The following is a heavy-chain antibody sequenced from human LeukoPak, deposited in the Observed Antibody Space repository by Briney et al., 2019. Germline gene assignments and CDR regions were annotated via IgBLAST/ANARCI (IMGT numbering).Heavy chain of an antibody. D-gene: IGHD6-19*01. Sequence: SQTLSLTCAISGDSVSSNSAAWNWIRQSPSRGLEWLGRTYYRSKGYNDYAVSVKSRITINPDTSKNQFSLQLNSVTPVDTAVYYCAREVYGIAVAGKDLNWFDPWGQGTLVTVSS. J-gene: IGHJ5*02. CDR2: TYYRSKGYN. CDR3: AREVYGIAVAGKDLNWFDP. V-gene: IGHV6-1*01. CDR1: GDSVSSNSAA.